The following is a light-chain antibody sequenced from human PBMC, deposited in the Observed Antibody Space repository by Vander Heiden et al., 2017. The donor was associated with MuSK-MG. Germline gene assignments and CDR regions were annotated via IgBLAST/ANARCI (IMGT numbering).Light chain of an antibody. Sequence: SYVFTQTPSVSVAPGGPARLTGGAENIGRKSGHWNQQKPGQAPVLVIYDTTDRPSGIPERFSASKAGDTATLTIVGVEAGDEDDYYWQLWISSGAIFGGGTTLTVL. V-gene: IGLV3-21*02. CDR3: QLWISSGAI. J-gene: IGLJ2*01. CDR2: DTT. CDR1: NIGRKS.